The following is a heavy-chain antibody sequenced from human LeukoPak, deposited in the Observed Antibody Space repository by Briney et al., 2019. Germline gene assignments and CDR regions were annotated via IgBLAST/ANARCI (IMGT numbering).Heavy chain of an antibody. Sequence: GASVTVSCKASGYTFSGFYVHWVRQAPGQGLEWMGIIKVSGGRTDYAQKFQGRVTMTRDMSTSTVYMELSNLRSEDTAVYYCAREPPESYHFDYWGQGTLVTVSS. CDR2: IKVSGGRT. V-gene: IGHV1-46*01. J-gene: IGHJ4*02. D-gene: IGHD2-2*01. CDR1: GYTFSGFY. CDR3: AREPPESYHFDY.